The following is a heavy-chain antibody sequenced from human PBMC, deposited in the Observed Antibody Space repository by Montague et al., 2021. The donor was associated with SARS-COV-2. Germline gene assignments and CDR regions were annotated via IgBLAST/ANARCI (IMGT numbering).Heavy chain of an antibody. Sequence: SLRLSCAASGFIFSSYGMHWVRQAPGKGLEWVAHIWYDGSNENYVDSVKGRFTISRDNFKNTLYLQMNSLRAEDTAIYYCARGSVGGYYFDHWGQGTLVTVSS. V-gene: IGHV3-33*01. CDR2: IWYDGSNE. CDR1: GFIFSSYG. D-gene: IGHD1-26*01. CDR3: ARGSVGGYYFDH. J-gene: IGHJ4*02.